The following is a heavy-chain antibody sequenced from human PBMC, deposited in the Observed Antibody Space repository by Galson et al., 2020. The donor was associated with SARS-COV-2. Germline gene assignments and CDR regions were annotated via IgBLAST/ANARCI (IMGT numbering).Heavy chain of an antibody. J-gene: IGHJ5*02. CDR2: IYYRGST. CDR3: ARELPYNWFDA. V-gene: IGHV4-59*01. Sequence: SQTLSLTCNVSGDSMRSNYWSWIRQPPGKGLEWIGYIYYRGSTNYNPSLKSRVTISVDASKNQFSLILSSVTAADTAVYYCARELPYNWFDAWGQGTLVTVSS. CDR1: GDSMRSNY. D-gene: IGHD3-10*01.